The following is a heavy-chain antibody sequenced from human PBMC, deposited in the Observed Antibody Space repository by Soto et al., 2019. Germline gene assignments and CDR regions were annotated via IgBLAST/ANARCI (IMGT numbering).Heavy chain of an antibody. CDR2: MNPNSGNT. Sequence: QVQLVQSGAEVKKPGASVKVSFKASGYTLTRYDINWVRQATGQRLEWIGWMNPNSGNTGYAQKFQGRVTMTRNTSISTAYLELSSLRSEDTAVYYCAREKVGANDYWGQGTLVTVSS. J-gene: IGHJ4*02. CDR1: GYTLTRYD. V-gene: IGHV1-8*01. CDR3: AREKVGANDY. D-gene: IGHD1-26*01.